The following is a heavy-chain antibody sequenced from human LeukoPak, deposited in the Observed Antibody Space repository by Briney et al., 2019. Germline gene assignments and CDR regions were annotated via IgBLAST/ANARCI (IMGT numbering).Heavy chain of an antibody. V-gene: IGHV4-39*07. J-gene: IGHJ4*02. CDR3: ARDAYSSGWYHNFDY. CDR1: GGSISSGTYS. CDR2: IYHSGST. D-gene: IGHD6-19*01. Sequence: SETLSLTCTVSGGSISSGTYSWGWIRQPPGKGLEWIGSIYHSGSTYYNPSLKSRVTISEDTSKNQFSLKLSSVTAADTAGYYCARDAYSSGWYHNFDYWGQGTLVTVSS.